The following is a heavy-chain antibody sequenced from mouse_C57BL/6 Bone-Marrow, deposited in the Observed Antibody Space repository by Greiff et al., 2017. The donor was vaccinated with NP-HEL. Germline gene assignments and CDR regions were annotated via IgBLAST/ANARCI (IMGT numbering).Heavy chain of an antibody. D-gene: IGHD1-2*01. CDR2: IYPGDGDT. CDR1: GYAFSSSW. Sequence: VKLQESGPELVKPGASVKISCKASGYAFSSSWMNWVKQRPGKGLEWIGRIYPGDGDTNYNRKFKGKATLTADKSSSTAYMQLRDLASEDSAVSYCASQYYEDYWGQGTTLTVSS. V-gene: IGHV1-82*01. CDR3: ASQYYEDY. J-gene: IGHJ2*01.